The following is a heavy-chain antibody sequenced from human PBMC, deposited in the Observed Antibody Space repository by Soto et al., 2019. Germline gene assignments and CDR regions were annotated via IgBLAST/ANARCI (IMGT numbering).Heavy chain of an antibody. V-gene: IGHV3-23*01. CDR3: AKRVVGARCFDY. J-gene: IGHJ4*02. Sequence: EVQLLESGGGLIQPGGSLRLSCAASGFTLSSNAMSWVRQAPGKGLEWVSAISDSGAYTSYANSVKGRFTISRDNSKNMLYLQMNSLRTEDTALYFCAKRVVGARCFDYWGQGTLVTVSS. D-gene: IGHD1-26*01. CDR2: ISDSGAYT. CDR1: GFTLSSNA.